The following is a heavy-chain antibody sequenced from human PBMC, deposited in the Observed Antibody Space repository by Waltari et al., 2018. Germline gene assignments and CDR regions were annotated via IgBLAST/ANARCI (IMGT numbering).Heavy chain of an antibody. CDR1: GFIFSNYA. V-gene: IGHV3-30-3*01. Sequence: QEQMVESGGGVVQPGRPLSLSCSIPGFIFSNYAMNWGRQAPGKGLEWLAFISYDGSSQYYADSVKGRFSVSRDSFKNTVYLHMNGLRTEDTAVYYCARAVTGEDAFDMWGQGTMVTVSS. D-gene: IGHD2-21*02. CDR2: ISYDGSSQ. J-gene: IGHJ3*02. CDR3: ARAVTGEDAFDM.